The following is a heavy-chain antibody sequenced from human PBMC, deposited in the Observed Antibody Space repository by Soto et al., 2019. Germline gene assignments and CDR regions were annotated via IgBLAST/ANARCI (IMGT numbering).Heavy chain of an antibody. CDR1: GGSFSGYY. J-gene: IGHJ4*02. V-gene: IGHV4-34*01. Sequence: SETLSLTCAVYGGSFSGYYWSWIRQPPGKGLEWIGEINHSGSTNYNPSLKSRVTISVDTSKNQFSLKLSSVTAADTAVYYCARGHYYDSSGLGYWGQGTLVTVSS. CDR2: INHSGST. CDR3: ARGHYYDSSGLGY. D-gene: IGHD3-22*01.